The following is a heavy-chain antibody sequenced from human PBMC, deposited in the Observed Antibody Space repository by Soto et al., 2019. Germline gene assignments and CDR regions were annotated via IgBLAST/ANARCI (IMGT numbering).Heavy chain of an antibody. CDR2: ISGGGDAA. D-gene: IGHD7-27*01. V-gene: IGHV3-23*01. CDR3: ARKILGSTTRPNYWYFDV. CDR1: GFTFINYA. Sequence: EVQVLESGGGLVQPGGSLRLSCAGSGFTFINYAMNWVRQAPGKGLEWVSSISGGGDAAFFADSVRGRFTISRDNSKNTVTLQMNSLGVDDTAVYYCARKILGSTTRPNYWYFDVWGRGTLVTVSS. J-gene: IGHJ2*01.